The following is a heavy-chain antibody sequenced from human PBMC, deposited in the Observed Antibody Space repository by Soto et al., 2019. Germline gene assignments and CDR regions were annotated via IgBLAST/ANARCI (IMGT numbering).Heavy chain of an antibody. D-gene: IGHD4-4*01. CDR2: IYYSGST. CDR1: GGSISGYD. V-gene: IGHV4-59*08. Sequence: SETLSLTCSVFGGSISGYDCSWIRQNPGKGLEWIGYIYYSGSTKYKPSLKSRLTISVDTSKNQFSLKVTSATAAETAVYYCARHSNRNFGLFYLDYWGLGALVTVSS. CDR3: ARHSNRNFGLFYLDY. J-gene: IGHJ4*02.